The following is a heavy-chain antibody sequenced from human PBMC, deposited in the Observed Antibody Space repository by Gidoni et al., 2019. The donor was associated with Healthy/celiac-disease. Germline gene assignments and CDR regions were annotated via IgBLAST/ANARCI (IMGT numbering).Heavy chain of an antibody. CDR3: ARTGYCTKGGCYRSYYYGMDV. V-gene: IGHV4-30-4*08. Sequence: QVQLHESRSGLVKPSQTLSLTCPVLGCSVSSVDYYWRWIRQPPGKGLEWLGYIYCSGSTYYKLTLKSRVTISVDTYKKKFALKLSSVTAAETAVYKCARTGYCTKGGCYRSYYYGMDVWGQGPTVTVSS. J-gene: IGHJ6*02. CDR1: GCSVSSVDYY. D-gene: IGHD2-8*01. CDR2: IYCSGST.